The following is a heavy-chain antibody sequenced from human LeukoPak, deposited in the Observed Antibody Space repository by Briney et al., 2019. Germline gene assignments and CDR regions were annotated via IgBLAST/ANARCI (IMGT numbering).Heavy chain of an antibody. Sequence: GGSLTLSCAASGVTVSRNHMSWVRQAPGKGLEWVSGIYSGGSTFDADSVKGRFTSSRDTSKNTFYLQMNSLRVEDTAVYYCAREVTAPRPFSTDYYYYMDVWGKGTTVTVSS. CDR2: IYSGGST. J-gene: IGHJ6*03. V-gene: IGHV3-66*02. D-gene: IGHD6-6*01. CDR3: AREVTAPRPFSTDYYYYMDV. CDR1: GVTVSRNH.